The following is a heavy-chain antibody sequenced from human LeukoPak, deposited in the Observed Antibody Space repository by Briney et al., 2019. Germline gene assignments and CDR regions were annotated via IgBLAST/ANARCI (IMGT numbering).Heavy chain of an antibody. J-gene: IGHJ4*02. Sequence: GGSLRLSCAVSGFTVSGNYMSWVRQAPGKGLEWVSLIYSGGTTYYADSVKGRFTISRDNSKNTLYLQMNSLRAEDTAVYYCAKGDYNILTSPFDYWGQGTLVTVSS. CDR1: GFTVSGNY. V-gene: IGHV3-53*01. CDR2: IYSGGTT. CDR3: AKGDYNILTSPFDY. D-gene: IGHD3-9*01.